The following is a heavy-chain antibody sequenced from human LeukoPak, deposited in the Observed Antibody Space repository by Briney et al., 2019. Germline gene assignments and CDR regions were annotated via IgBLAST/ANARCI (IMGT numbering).Heavy chain of an antibody. V-gene: IGHV3-21*01. Sequence: GGSLRLSCAASGFTFSSYSMNWVRQAPGKGLEWVSSISSSSSYIYYADSVKGRFTISRDNAKNSLYLQMNSLRAEDTAVYYCARDVRTGNGYRPNYPDYWGQGTLVTVSS. CDR2: ISSSSSYI. D-gene: IGHD3-22*01. CDR3: ARDVRTGNGYRPNYPDY. CDR1: GFTFSSYS. J-gene: IGHJ4*02.